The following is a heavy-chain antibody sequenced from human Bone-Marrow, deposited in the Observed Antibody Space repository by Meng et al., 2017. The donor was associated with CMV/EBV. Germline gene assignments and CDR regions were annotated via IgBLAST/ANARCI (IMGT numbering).Heavy chain of an antibody. J-gene: IGHJ5*02. D-gene: IGHD2-2*01. Sequence: SETLSLTCTVSGGSISSYYWSWIRQPPGKGLEWIGYIYYSGSTDYNPSLKSRVTISVDTSKNQFSLKLSSVTAADTAVYYCARGVGYCSSTSCSRGWFDPWGQGTLVTVSS. CDR1: GGSISSYY. V-gene: IGHV4-59*12. CDR2: IYYSGST. CDR3: ARGVGYCSSTSCSRGWFDP.